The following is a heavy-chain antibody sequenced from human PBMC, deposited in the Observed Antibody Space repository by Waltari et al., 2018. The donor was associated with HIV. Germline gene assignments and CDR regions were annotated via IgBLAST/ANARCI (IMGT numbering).Heavy chain of an antibody. CDR2: IYHSGST. Sequence: QVQLQESGPGLVQHSETLSLTCAVSVYSTSSGYYWGWLRQPPGKGLEWIGSIYHSGSTYYNPSLNSRVTISVDTSKNQFSLKLSSVTAADTAVYYCATKRSIAAAGTRRNWFDPWGQGTLVTVSS. CDR1: VYSTSSGYY. D-gene: IGHD6-13*01. CDR3: ATKRSIAAAGTRRNWFDP. V-gene: IGHV4-38-2*01. J-gene: IGHJ5*02.